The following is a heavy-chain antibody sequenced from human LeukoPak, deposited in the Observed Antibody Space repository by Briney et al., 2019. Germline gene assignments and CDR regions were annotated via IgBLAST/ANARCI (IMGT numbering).Heavy chain of an antibody. CDR1: GYSISSGYY. D-gene: IGHD3-10*01. V-gene: IGHV4-38-2*02. J-gene: IGHJ6*03. Sequence: SETLSLTCTVSGYSISSGYYWGWIRQPPGKGLEWIGSIYHSGSTYYNPSLKSRVTISVDTSKNQFSLKLSSVTAADTAVYYCARLVVRGVIYYYYYMDVWGKGTTVTISS. CDR2: IYHSGST. CDR3: ARLVVRGVIYYYYYMDV.